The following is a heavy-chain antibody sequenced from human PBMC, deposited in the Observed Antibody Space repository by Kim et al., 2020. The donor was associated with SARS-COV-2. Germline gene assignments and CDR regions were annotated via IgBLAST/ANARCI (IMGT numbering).Heavy chain of an antibody. V-gene: IGHV4-34*01. J-gene: IGHJ6*02. Sequence: SETLSLTCAVYGGSFSGYYWSWIRQPPGKGLEWIGEINHSGSTNYNPSLKSRVTISVDTSKNQFSLKLSSVTAADTAVYYCARVRRSSHHYYYGMDVWGQGTTVTVSS. CDR1: GGSFSGYY. CDR2: INHSGST. D-gene: IGHD6-13*01. CDR3: ARVRRSSHHYYYGMDV.